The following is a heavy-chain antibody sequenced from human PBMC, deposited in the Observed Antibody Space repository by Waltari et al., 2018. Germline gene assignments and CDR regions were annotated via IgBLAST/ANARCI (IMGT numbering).Heavy chain of an antibody. CDR1: GLPFSNFG. Sequence: QVNLVESGGGVVQPGGSLRLSCATFGLPFSNFGMHWVRQAPGKGLEWVALIWFDGSDKFYADSVRGRFTISRDNSARTLYLDMDSLRLDDTAMYYCAKDAFGNTYLDFWGQGTLVTVSS. V-gene: IGHV3-30*02. D-gene: IGHD2-2*02. J-gene: IGHJ4*02. CDR3: AKDAFGNTYLDF. CDR2: IWFDGSDK.